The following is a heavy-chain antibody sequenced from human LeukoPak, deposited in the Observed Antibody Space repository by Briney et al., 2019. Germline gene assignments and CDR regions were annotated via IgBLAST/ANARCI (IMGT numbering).Heavy chain of an antibody. CDR1: GASITRYY. D-gene: IGHD3-10*01. J-gene: IGHJ3*02. CDR3: ARLGFGSGTNKALDI. CDR2: IYFSGST. V-gene: IGHV4-59*01. Sequence: SETLSLTCTVSGASITRYYWGWIRQPPGKGLEWIGYIYFSGSTNYNPTLKSRVTISVDTSQNLYSLELRSVTPADTAVYYCARLGFGSGTNKALDIWGQGTMVTASS.